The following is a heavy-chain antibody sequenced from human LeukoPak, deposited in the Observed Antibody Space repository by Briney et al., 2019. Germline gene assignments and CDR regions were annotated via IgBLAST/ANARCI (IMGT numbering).Heavy chain of an antibody. CDR2: INIDASVT. CDR3: ARVPVDGYSTSFDY. Sequence: GGSLRLSCAASGFIFTGYWMHWVRHAPGKGLVWISRINIDASVTTYADSVKGRFTISRDNAKKTAYLQMNSLRAEDTAVYYCARVPVDGYSTSFDYWGQGSLVTVSS. CDR1: GFIFTGYW. J-gene: IGHJ4*02. D-gene: IGHD2/OR15-2a*01. V-gene: IGHV3-74*01.